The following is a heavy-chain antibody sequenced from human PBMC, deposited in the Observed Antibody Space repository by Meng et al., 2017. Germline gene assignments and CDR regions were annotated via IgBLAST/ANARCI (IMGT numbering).Heavy chain of an antibody. CDR1: GFTFSSYA. V-gene: IGHV3-30*07. J-gene: IGHJ4*02. CDR2: ISYDGSNK. Sequence: GESLKISCAASGFTFSSYAMHWVRQAPGKGLEWVAVISYDGSNKYYADSVKGRFTISRDNAKNSLYLQMNSLRAEDTAVYYCARDSVPIGGYSGYDSENYFDYWGQGTLVTVSS. CDR3: ARDSVPIGGYSGYDSENYFDY. D-gene: IGHD5-12*01.